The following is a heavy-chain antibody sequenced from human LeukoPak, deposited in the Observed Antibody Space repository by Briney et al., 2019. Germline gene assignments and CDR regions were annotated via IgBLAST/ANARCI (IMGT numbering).Heavy chain of an antibody. Sequence: PSETLSLTCTVSGGSISSSGCYWGWIRQPPGKGLEWIGSISSGGSTHYIPSLKSRVTISVDTSKNQFSLKLSSVTAADTAVYYCARRSYDGSGYYYVDYWGQGTLVTVSS. D-gene: IGHD3-22*01. CDR3: ARRSYDGSGYYYVDY. CDR1: GGSISSSGCY. V-gene: IGHV4-39*01. J-gene: IGHJ4*02. CDR2: ISSGGST.